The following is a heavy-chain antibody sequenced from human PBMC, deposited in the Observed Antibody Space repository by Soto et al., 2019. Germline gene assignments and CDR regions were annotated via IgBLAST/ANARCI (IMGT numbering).Heavy chain of an antibody. V-gene: IGHV3-21*01. D-gene: IGHD3-3*01. Sequence: PGGSLRLSCAASGFSFFTYTMDWVRQAPGKGLEWVSSISGDGNYKYYARSVRGRFTISRDNAKNSLYLHMDSLYAEDTAVYYYSCVWSGGSGTYYRRAYFDYWGQGALVTVSS. CDR1: GFSFFTYT. J-gene: IGHJ4*02. CDR2: ISGDGNYK. CDR3: SCVWSGGSGTYYRRAYFDY.